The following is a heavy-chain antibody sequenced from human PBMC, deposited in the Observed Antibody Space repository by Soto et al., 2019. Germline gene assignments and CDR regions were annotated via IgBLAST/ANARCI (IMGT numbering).Heavy chain of an antibody. CDR1: GFTFSSYA. J-gene: IGHJ5*02. CDR2: ISYDGSNK. D-gene: IGHD2-2*02. V-gene: IGHV3-30-3*01. CDR3: ASNTRNHWFDP. Sequence: GGSLRLSCAASGFTFSSYAMHWVRQAPGKGLEWVAGISYDGSNKYYADSVKGRFTISRDNCKNTLYLQMNSLRAEDTAVYYCASNTRNHWFDPQGQETRVTIAS.